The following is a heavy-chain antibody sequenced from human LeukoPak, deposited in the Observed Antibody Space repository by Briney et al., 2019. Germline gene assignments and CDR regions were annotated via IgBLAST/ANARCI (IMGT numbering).Heavy chain of an antibody. D-gene: IGHD3-10*01. CDR3: AKVAVEYYYGSGSFDY. V-gene: IGHV3-30*18. J-gene: IGHJ4*02. CDR2: ISYDGSNK. CDR1: GFTFDDYA. Sequence: GRSLRLSCAASGFTFDDYAMHWVRQAPGKGLEWVAVISYDGSNKYYADSVKGRFTISRDNSKNTLYLQMNSLRAEDTAVYYCAKVAVEYYYGSGSFDYWGQGTLVTVSS.